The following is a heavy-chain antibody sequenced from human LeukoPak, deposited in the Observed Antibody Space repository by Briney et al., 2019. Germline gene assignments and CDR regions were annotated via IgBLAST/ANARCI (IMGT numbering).Heavy chain of an antibody. CDR3: ARAPDSSWHNFDS. Sequence: GTSLRLSCAASRFSFSNYPMHWVRQAPGTGLEWVATISNVGTNKFCADSVKGRFTISRDNSKNTLYLQMNSLRSEDTALYFCARAPDSSWHNFDSWGQGTQVTVSS. J-gene: IGHJ4*02. V-gene: IGHV3-30-3*01. CDR1: RFSFSNYP. D-gene: IGHD6-13*01. CDR2: ISNVGTNK.